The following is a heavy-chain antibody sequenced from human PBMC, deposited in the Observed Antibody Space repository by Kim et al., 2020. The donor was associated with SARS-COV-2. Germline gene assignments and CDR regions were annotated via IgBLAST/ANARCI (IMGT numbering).Heavy chain of an antibody. CDR3: AREGQSSGRAGTYDV. J-gene: IGHJ3*01. D-gene: IGHD1-1*01. Sequence: ASVKGRYTVSRDNPNNVMFLQLDSLRPEDTAVYYCAREGQSSGRAGTYDVWGRGTLVTVSS. V-gene: IGHV3-30*01.